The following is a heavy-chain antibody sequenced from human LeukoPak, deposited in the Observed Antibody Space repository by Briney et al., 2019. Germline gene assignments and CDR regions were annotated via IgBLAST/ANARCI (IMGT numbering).Heavy chain of an antibody. Sequence: GASVKVSCKASGYTFTSYDINWVRQAPGQGLEWMGWMNPNSGNTGYAQKFQGRVTMTRNTSISTAYMELSSLRSEDTAVYYCATAYCSGGSCGAWFDPWGQGTLVTVSS. J-gene: IGHJ5*02. CDR3: ATAYCSGGSCGAWFDP. V-gene: IGHV1-8*01. CDR2: MNPNSGNT. D-gene: IGHD2-15*01. CDR1: GYTFTSYD.